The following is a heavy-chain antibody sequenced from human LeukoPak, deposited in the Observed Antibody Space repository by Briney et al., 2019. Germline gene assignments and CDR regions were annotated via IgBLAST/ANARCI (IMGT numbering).Heavy chain of an antibody. Sequence: GVSLRLSCAASGFTFSSYSMNWVRQAPGKGLEWVSSISSSSSYIYYADSVKGRFTISRDNAKNSLYLQMNSLRAEDTAVYYCTVVVIRWYFDYWGQGTLVTVSS. CDR1: GFTFSSYS. D-gene: IGHD3-22*01. J-gene: IGHJ4*02. CDR3: TVVVIRWYFDY. V-gene: IGHV3-21*01. CDR2: ISSSSSYI.